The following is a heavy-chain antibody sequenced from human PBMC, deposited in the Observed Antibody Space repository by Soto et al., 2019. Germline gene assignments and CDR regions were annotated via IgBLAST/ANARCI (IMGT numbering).Heavy chain of an antibody. CDR2: IRSKTYGGTT. Sequence: EVQLVESGGGLVKPGRSLRLSCTTSGLTYGDYAMSWFRQAPGKGLEWEGVIRSKTYGGTTEYAASVKGRFTISRDDSKSIAYLPMNSLKLADTAVYYCTRDLEGCGGWSPSGYWGQGTLVTVSS. V-gene: IGHV3-49*05. CDR1: GLTYGDYA. D-gene: IGHD6-19*01. J-gene: IGHJ4*02. CDR3: TRDLEGCGGWSPSGY.